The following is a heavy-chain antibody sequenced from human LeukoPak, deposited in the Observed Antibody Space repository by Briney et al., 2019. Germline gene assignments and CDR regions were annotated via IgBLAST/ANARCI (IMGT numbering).Heavy chain of an antibody. V-gene: IGHV4-59*01. D-gene: IGHD3-10*01. Sequence: SETPSLTCTVSGGSINDASWNWIRQPPGQGLEWIGYIYHSGGTNYNPSLKSRVTISLDTSKNQFSLKLGSVTAADTAVYYCARVGTYYRSLDSWGQGTLVTVSS. CDR1: GGSINDAS. CDR3: ARVGTYYRSLDS. CDR2: IYHSGGT. J-gene: IGHJ4*02.